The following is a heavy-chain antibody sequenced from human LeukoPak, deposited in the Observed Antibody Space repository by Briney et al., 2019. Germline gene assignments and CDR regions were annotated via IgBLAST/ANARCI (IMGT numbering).Heavy chain of an antibody. CDR2: ISSSSSYI. Sequence: GGSLRLSCAASGFTFSSYSMNWVRQAPGKGLEWASSISSSSSYIYYADSVKGRFTISRDNAKNSLYLQMNSLRAEDTAVYYCAREKWLVNWFDPWGQGTLVTVSS. V-gene: IGHV3-21*04. J-gene: IGHJ5*02. D-gene: IGHD3-22*01. CDR3: AREKWLVNWFDP. CDR1: GFTFSSYS.